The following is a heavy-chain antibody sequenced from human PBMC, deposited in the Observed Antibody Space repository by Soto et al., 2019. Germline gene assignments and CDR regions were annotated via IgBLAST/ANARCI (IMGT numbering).Heavy chain of an antibody. D-gene: IGHD6-19*01. Sequence: QVQLVESGGGVVQPGKSLRLSCAASGFIFSSYGMHWVRQAPGKGLEWVAGIWYDGSNTFYSDAVKGRFSISRDNSKNTVDLQMNSLRAEDTAVYYCSKSIEVAPGWLDPWGQGILVTVSS. CDR1: GFIFSSYG. V-gene: IGHV3-33*06. CDR2: IWYDGSNT. CDR3: SKSIEVAPGWLDP. J-gene: IGHJ5*02.